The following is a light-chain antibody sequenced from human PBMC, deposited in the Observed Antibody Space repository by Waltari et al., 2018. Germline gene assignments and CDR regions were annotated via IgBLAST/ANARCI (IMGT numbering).Light chain of an antibody. CDR3: QSYDSSLSGL. V-gene: IGLV1-40*01. J-gene: IGLJ3*02. CDR2: ANT. CDR1: HSNIGAGYD. Sequence: QSVLTQPPSVSGAPGPRVTIPCTGSHSNIGAGYDVHWYQQLPGTAPKLLIYANTNRPSGVPDRFSGSKSGTSASLAITGLQAEDEADYYCQSYDSSLSGLFGGGTKLTVL.